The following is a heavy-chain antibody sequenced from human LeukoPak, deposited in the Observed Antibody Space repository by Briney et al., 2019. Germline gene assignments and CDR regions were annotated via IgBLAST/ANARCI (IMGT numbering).Heavy chain of an antibody. V-gene: IGHV1-69*04. CDR2: IIPILGIA. CDR1: GGTFSSYA. J-gene: IGHJ4*02. Sequence: SVKVSCKASGGTFSSYAISWVRQAPGQGLEWMGRIIPILGIANYAQKFQGRVTITADKSTSTAYMELSSLRSEDTAVYYCARAPDYYGSGSYYPFDYWGQGTLVTVSS. CDR3: ARAPDYYGSGSYYPFDY. D-gene: IGHD3-10*01.